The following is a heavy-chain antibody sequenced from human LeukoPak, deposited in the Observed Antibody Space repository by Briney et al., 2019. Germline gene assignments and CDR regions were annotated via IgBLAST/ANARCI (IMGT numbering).Heavy chain of an antibody. D-gene: IGHD3-10*01. J-gene: IGHJ4*02. Sequence: ASVKVSCKASGYTFTSYGINWVRQAPGQGREWMGWVSGYNGDTNYVQKIQARVTMTTDTSTSTAYMELRSLRSDDTAVYYCARGGPHGSGSSDYWGQGTLVTVSS. V-gene: IGHV1-18*01. CDR2: VSGYNGDT. CDR1: GYTFTSYG. CDR3: ARGGPHGSGSSDY.